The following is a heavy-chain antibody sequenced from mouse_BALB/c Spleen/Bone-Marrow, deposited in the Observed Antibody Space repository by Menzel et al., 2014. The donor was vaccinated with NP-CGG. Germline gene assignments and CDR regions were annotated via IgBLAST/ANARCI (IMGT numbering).Heavy chain of an antibody. J-gene: IGHJ3*01. Sequence: DLVKPGASVKLSCKASGYTFTSYWINWIKQRPGQGLEWIGRIAPGSGSTYYNEMFKGKATLAVDTSSNTAYIQLSSLSSEASAVYFCARGYGNSAWFAYWGQGTLVTVSA. D-gene: IGHD2-10*02. CDR3: ARGYGNSAWFAY. CDR2: IAPGSGST. CDR1: GYTFTSYW. V-gene: IGHV1S41*01.